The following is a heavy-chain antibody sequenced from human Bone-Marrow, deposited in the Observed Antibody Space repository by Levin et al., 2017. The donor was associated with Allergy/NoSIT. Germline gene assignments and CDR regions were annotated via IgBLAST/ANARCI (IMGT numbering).Heavy chain of an antibody. J-gene: IGHJ3*01. Sequence: AASVKVSCKGSGYKFSNYWIGWVRQMSGKGLEWMGIVYPGDSDTKYSPSFQGQVTISADTSISTAYLQWSSLKASDPAMYYCASGFTSGLDAFDLWGQGTLVTVSS. V-gene: IGHV5-51*01. CDR2: VYPGDSDT. CDR1: GYKFSNYW. CDR3: ASGFTSGLDAFDL. D-gene: IGHD6-19*01.